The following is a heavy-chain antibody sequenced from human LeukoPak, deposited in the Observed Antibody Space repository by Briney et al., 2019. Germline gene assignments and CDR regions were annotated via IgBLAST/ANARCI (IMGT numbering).Heavy chain of an antibody. J-gene: IGHJ5*02. CDR3: ASLAAAGTGWFDP. CDR1: GGSISSYY. V-gene: IGHV4-59*01. D-gene: IGHD6-13*01. Sequence: SETLSLTCTVSGGSISSYYWSWIRQPPGKGLEWIGYIYYSGSTNYSPSLKSRVTISVDTSKNQFSLKLSSVTAADTAVYYCASLAAAGTGWFDPWGQGTLVTVSS. CDR2: IYYSGST.